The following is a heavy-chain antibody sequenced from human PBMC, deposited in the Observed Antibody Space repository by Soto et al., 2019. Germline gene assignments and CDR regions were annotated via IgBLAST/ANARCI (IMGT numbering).Heavy chain of an antibody. CDR3: ASGRYYDFWSEFDP. D-gene: IGHD3-3*01. CDR1: GGTFSSYT. Sequence: QVQLVQSGAEVKKPGSSVKVSCKASGGTFSSYTISWVRQAPGQGLEWMGRIIPILGIANYAQKFQGRVTITADKSTSTAYMELSSLRSEDTAVYYCASGRYYDFWSEFDPWGQGTLVTVSS. J-gene: IGHJ5*02. V-gene: IGHV1-69*02. CDR2: IIPILGIA.